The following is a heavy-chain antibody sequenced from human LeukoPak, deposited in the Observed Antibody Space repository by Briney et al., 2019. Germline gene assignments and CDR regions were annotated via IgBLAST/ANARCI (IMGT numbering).Heavy chain of an antibody. V-gene: IGHV1-24*01. Sequence: ASVKVFCTVSGSSLTELSLYWVRQAPGKGLEWMGGFDVIDAKTFYAQKFQGRVTMTEGSSTDTAYMELSSLRSDDTAFYYCAAGRPYSLLDYWGQGTLLTVSS. CDR2: FDVIDAKT. J-gene: IGHJ4*02. D-gene: IGHD5-18*01. CDR1: GSSLTELS. CDR3: AAGRPYSLLDY.